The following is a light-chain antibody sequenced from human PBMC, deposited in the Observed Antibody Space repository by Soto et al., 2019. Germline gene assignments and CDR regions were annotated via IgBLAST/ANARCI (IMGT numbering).Light chain of an antibody. CDR1: QSVSSY. J-gene: IGKJ4*01. CDR2: DAS. Sequence: EIVLTQSPATLSLSPWERATLSCRASQSVSSYLAWYQQEPGQAPRLLIYDASNRATGIPARFSGSGSGTDFTLTISSLEPEDFAVYYCQQRSNWPLTFGGGTKVDIK. V-gene: IGKV3-11*01. CDR3: QQRSNWPLT.